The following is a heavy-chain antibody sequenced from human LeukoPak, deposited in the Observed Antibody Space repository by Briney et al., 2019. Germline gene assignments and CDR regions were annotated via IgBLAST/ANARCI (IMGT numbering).Heavy chain of an antibody. V-gene: IGHV3-30-3*02. CDR3: AKTRGGTFGYHSFDY. Sequence: GGSLRLSCAASGFTFSSYATHWVRQAPGKGLEWVAVISYDGSNKYYADSVKGRFTISRDNSKNTLHLQMNSLTAEDTAVYYCAKTRGGTFGYHSFDYWGQGTLVTVSS. CDR1: GFTFSSYA. J-gene: IGHJ4*02. CDR2: ISYDGSNK. D-gene: IGHD1-26*01.